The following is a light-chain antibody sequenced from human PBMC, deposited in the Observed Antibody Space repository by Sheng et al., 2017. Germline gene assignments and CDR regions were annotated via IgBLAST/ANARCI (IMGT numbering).Light chain of an antibody. CDR2: SAS. V-gene: IGKV3-20*01. J-gene: IGKJ4*01. CDR1: QPITSST. Sequence: VLTQSPGSLSLSPGDTATLSCRASQPITSSTLAWYRQKRGQAPKLLIYSASRRPSGIPDRFSGSGSGTDFTLTISCLQSEDFATYYCQQYYSYPLTFGGGTKVEIK. CDR3: QQYYSYPLT.